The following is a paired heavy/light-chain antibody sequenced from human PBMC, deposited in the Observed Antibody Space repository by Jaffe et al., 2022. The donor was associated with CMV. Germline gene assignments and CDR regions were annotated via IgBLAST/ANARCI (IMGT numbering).Light chain of an antibody. CDR1: HSVSSY. V-gene: IGKV3-11*01. J-gene: IGKJ2*01. CDR2: DAS. Sequence: EIVLTQSPAILSLSPGERATLSCRASHSVSSYLAWYQQKPAQAPRLLIYDASNRATGIPGRFSGSGSGTDYTLTISSLEPEDFAVYYCQLRYNWPPMYTFGQGTKLEI. CDR3: QLRYNWPPMYT.
Heavy chain of an antibody. V-gene: IGHV3-23*04. CDR3: AKGIAAIELGWDAFDI. J-gene: IGHJ3*02. D-gene: IGHD6-13*01. CDR2: ISARGGST. Sequence: EVQLVESGGGLVQPGGSLRLSCAASGFTFTNYAMGWVRQAPGKGLEWVSVISARGGSTYYADSVKGRFTNSRDNSKNALDLQMNSLRVDDTAVYYCAKGIAAIELGWDAFDIWGQGTLVTVSS. CDR1: GFTFTNYA.